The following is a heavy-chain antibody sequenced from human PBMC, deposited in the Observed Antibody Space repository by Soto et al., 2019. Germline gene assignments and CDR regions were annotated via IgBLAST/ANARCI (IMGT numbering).Heavy chain of an antibody. V-gene: IGHV3-33*01. Sequence: GGSLRLSCAASGFTFSSYGMHWVRQAPGKGLEWVAVIWYDGSNKYYADSVKGRFTISRDNSKNTLYLQMNSLRAEDTAVYYCARAPVATLYYYYYYMDVWGKGTTVTVSS. CDR2: IWYDGSNK. J-gene: IGHJ6*03. D-gene: IGHD5-12*01. CDR3: ARAPVATLYYYYYYMDV. CDR1: GFTFSSYG.